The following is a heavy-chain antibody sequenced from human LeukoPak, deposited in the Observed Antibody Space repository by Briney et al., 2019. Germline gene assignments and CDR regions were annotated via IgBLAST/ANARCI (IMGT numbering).Heavy chain of an antibody. CDR3: AKAGGDLTGELHPGDY. J-gene: IGHJ4*02. CDR2: IKQGGSER. Sequence: GGSLRLPCAASGFTFSDHWMSWVRQAPGKGLEWVADIKQGGSERNYVDSVKGRFTISRDDAKNSLYLQMNSLRPEDTALYYCAKAGGDLTGELHPGDYWGQGTLITVSS. V-gene: IGHV3-7*01. CDR1: GFTFSDHW. D-gene: IGHD7-27*01.